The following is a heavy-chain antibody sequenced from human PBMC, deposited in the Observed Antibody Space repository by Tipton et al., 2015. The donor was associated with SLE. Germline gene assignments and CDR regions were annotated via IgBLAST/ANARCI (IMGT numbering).Heavy chain of an antibody. CDR1: GDSINNYY. J-gene: IGHJ4*02. D-gene: IGHD6-19*01. CDR2: MYYSGST. CDR3: ARAIRGSSGWYYGNYFDY. V-gene: IGHV4-59*01. Sequence: TLSLTCTVSGDSINNYYWNWIRQPPGKGLEWIGYMYYSGSTSYNPSLKSRVTISVDTSKNQFSLKLSSVTAADTAVYYCARAIRGSSGWYYGNYFDYWGQGTLVTVSS.